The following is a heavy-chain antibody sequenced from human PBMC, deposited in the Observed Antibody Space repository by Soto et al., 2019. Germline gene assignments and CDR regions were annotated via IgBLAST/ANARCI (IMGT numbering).Heavy chain of an antibody. Sequence: SETLSLTCAVYGGSFSGYYWSWIRQPPGKGLEWIGEINHSGSTNHNPSLKSRVTISVDTSKNQFSLKLSSVTAADTAVYYCARGIIYDFWSGYYTGSGDYYYYYYMDVWGKGTTVTVSS. J-gene: IGHJ6*03. D-gene: IGHD3-3*01. CDR2: INHSGST. CDR3: ARGIIYDFWSGYYTGSGDYYYYYYMDV. CDR1: GGSFSGYY. V-gene: IGHV4-34*01.